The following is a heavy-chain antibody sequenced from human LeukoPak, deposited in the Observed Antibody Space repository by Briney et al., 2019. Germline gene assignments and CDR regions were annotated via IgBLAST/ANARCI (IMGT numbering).Heavy chain of an antibody. CDR1: GFTFNNFL. J-gene: IGHJ4*02. D-gene: IGHD1-20*01. CDR3: ARAGSNWNYVY. CDR2: IKQDGGER. Sequence: QSGGSLRLSCAATGFTFNNFLMSWVRHVPGRGLEWVANIKQDGGERYYADSVKGRFTISRDNAKNSLFLQMNGLKVEDTGVYFCARAGSNWNYVYWGQGTLVTVSS. V-gene: IGHV3-7*01.